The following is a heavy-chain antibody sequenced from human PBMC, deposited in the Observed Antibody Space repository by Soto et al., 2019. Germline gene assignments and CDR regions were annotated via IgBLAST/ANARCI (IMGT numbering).Heavy chain of an antibody. CDR1: GGTFSSYA. V-gene: IGHV1-69*13. D-gene: IGHD3-22*01. CDR2: IIPIFGTA. J-gene: IGHJ6*02. Sequence: SVKVSCKASGGTFSSYAISWVRQAPGQGLEWMGGIIPIFGTANYAQKFQGRVTITADESTSTAYMELSSLRSEDTAVYYCARRYYYDSSGYPYYYYYGMDVWGQGTTVTVSS. CDR3: ARRYYYDSSGYPYYYYYGMDV.